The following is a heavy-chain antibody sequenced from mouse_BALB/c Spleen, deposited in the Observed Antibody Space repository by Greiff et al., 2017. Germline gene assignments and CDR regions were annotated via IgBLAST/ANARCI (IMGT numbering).Heavy chain of an antibody. V-gene: IGHV5-12-2*01. J-gene: IGHJ2*01. CDR3: ARHLYGFGY. Sequence: DVMLVESGGGLVQPGGSLKLSCAASGFTFSSYTMSWVRQTPEKRLEWVAYISNGGGSTYYPDTVKGRFTISRDNAKNTLYLQMSSLKSEDTAMYYCARHLYGFGYWGQGTTLTVSS. CDR1: GFTFSSYT. CDR2: ISNGGGST. D-gene: IGHD1-1*01.